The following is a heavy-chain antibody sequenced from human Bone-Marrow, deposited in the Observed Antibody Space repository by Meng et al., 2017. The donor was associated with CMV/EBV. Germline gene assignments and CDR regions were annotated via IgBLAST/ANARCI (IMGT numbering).Heavy chain of an antibody. CDR1: GGTFSSYA. CDR2: IIPIFGTA. CDR3: ARGNLDDDFWSGYLDY. Sequence: SVKVSCKASGGTFSSYAISWVRQAPGQGLEWMGGIIPIFGTANYAQKFQGRVTITTDESTSTAYMELSSLRSEDTAVYYCARGNLDDDFWSGYLDYWGQGTLVPVSS. D-gene: IGHD3-3*01. V-gene: IGHV1-69*05. J-gene: IGHJ4*02.